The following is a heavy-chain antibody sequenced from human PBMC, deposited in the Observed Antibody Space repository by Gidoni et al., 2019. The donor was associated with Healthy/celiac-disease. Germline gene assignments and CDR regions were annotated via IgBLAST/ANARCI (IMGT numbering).Heavy chain of an antibody. CDR2: ISGSGVST. V-gene: IGHV3-23*01. CDR3: AKNRVGDFWSGYPSPDY. Sequence: EVQLLESGGGLVQPGGSLRLSVAASGFTFSSYAMSWVRQAPGKGLEWVSAISGSGVSTYYADSVKGRFTISRDNSKNTLYLQMNSLRAEDTAVYYCAKNRVGDFWSGYPSPDYWGQGTLVTVSS. J-gene: IGHJ4*02. D-gene: IGHD3-3*01. CDR1: GFTFSSYA.